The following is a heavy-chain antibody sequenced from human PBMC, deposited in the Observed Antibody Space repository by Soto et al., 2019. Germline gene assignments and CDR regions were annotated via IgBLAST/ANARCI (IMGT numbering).Heavy chain of an antibody. CDR1: GGSISSGDYY. J-gene: IGHJ4*02. CDR2: IYYSGST. V-gene: IGHV4-30-4*01. CDR3: ARGLLQLGFDY. D-gene: IGHD6-6*01. Sequence: SETLSLTCTVSGGSISSGDYYWSWIRQPPGKGLEWIGYIYYSGSTYYNPSLKSRVTISVDTSKNQFSLKLSSVAAADTAVYYCARGLLQLGFDYWGQGTLVTVSS.